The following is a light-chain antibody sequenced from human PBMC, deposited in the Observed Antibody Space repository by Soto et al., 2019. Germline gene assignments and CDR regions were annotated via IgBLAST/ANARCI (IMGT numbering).Light chain of an antibody. CDR3: LLSYSGAGGV. J-gene: IGLJ2*01. V-gene: IGLV7-46*01. Sequence: QAVVTQEPSLTVSPGGTVTLTCGSSTGAVTSGHYPYWFQQKPGQAPRTLIYDTSNKHSWTPARFSGSLLGGKAALTLSGAQPEDVAEYYCLLSYSGAGGVFGGGTKLTVL. CDR2: DTS. CDR1: TGAVTSGHY.